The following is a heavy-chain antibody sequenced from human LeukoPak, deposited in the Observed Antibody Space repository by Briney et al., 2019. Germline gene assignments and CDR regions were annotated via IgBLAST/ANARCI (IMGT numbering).Heavy chain of an antibody. Sequence: SETLSLTCAVYGGSFSGYYWSWIRQPPGKGLEWIGEINHSGSTNYNPSLKSRVTISVDTSKNQFSLKLSSVTAADTAVYYCAGASGWYYFDYWGPGTLVTVSS. CDR3: AGASGWYYFDY. D-gene: IGHD2-8*01. CDR1: GGSFSGYY. CDR2: INHSGST. V-gene: IGHV4-34*01. J-gene: IGHJ4*02.